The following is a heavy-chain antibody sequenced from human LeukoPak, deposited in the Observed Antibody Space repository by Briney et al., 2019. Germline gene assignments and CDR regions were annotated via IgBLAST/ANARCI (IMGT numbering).Heavy chain of an antibody. CDR1: GGSISSGSYY. Sequence: SETLSLTCTVSGGSISSGSYYWSWIRQPAGKGLEWIGRIYTSGSTNYNPSLKSRVTISVDTSKNQFSLKLSSVTAADTAVYYCARGDWGAPTGYYGMDVWGKGTTVTVSS. CDR2: IYTSGST. V-gene: IGHV4-61*02. CDR3: ARGDWGAPTGYYGMDV. J-gene: IGHJ6*04. D-gene: IGHD3/OR15-3a*01.